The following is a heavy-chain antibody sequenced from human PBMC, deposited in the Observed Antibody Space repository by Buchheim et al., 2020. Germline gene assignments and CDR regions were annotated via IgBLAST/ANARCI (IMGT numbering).Heavy chain of an antibody. CDR2: IYHSGST. Sequence: QLQLQESGSGLVKPSQTLSLTCAVSGRSISSGGDSWSWIRKPPGKGLEWIGYIYHSGSTYYNPSLKSRVTISVDRSKDQFSLKLSSVTAADTAVYYCVRQGSGYYSWFDPWGQGTL. CDR3: VRQGSGYYSWFDP. V-gene: IGHV4-30-2*01. J-gene: IGHJ5*02. D-gene: IGHD3-22*01. CDR1: GRSISSGGDS.